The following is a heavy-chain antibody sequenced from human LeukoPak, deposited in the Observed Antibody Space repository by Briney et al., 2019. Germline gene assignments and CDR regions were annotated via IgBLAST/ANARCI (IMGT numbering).Heavy chain of an antibody. V-gene: IGHV3-23*01. CDR1: RFTFSIYA. Sequence: PGGSLRLSCAASRFTFSIYAMGWFRQAPGKGLEWVSAISGSGGSTYYADSVKGRFTISRDNSKNTLYLQMNSLRAEDTAVYYCAKDQGLHFWSSNWFDPWGQGTLVTVSS. J-gene: IGHJ5*02. D-gene: IGHD3-3*02. CDR2: ISGSGGST. CDR3: AKDQGLHFWSSNWFDP.